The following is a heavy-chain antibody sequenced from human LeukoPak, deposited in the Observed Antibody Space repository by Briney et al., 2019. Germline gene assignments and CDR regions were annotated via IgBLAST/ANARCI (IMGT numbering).Heavy chain of an antibody. CDR3: AHRGWFGVPSYYYYYYMDV. D-gene: IGHD3-10*01. J-gene: IGHJ6*03. Sequence: KSGPTLVKPTQTLTLTCTFSGFSLSTSGVGVGWIRQPPGKALEWLALIYWDDDKRYSPSLKSRLTITKDTSKNQVVLTMTNMDPVDTATYYCAHRGWFGVPSYYYYYYMDVWGKGTTVTVSS. CDR2: IYWDDDK. CDR1: GFSLSTSGVG. V-gene: IGHV2-5*02.